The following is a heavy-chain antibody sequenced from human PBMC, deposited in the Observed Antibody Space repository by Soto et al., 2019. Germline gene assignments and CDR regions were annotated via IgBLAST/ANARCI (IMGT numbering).Heavy chain of an antibody. CDR2: IYYSGST. CDR3: ARTDIVATISAFDI. CDR1: GGSISSYY. J-gene: IGHJ3*02. Sequence: SETLSLTCTVSGGSISSYYWSWIRQPPGKGLEWIGYIYYSGSTNYNPSLKSRVTISVDTSKNQFSLKLSSVTAADTAVYYCARTDIVATISAFDIWGQGTMVTVSS. V-gene: IGHV4-59*08. D-gene: IGHD5-12*01.